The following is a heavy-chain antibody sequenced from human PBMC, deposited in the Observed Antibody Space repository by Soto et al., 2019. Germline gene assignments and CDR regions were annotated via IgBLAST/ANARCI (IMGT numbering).Heavy chain of an antibody. CDR1: GGDISGGYYS. J-gene: IGHJ3*02. Sequence: KTSETLSLTGAVAGGDISGGYYSWSWIRQPPGKGLEWIGFIYNSGSTYYNSSLKSRVTISVDRSKNHFFLNLTSVTAADTAVYYCATYRKLFQIWGQGTKVTVSS. CDR3: ATYRKLFQI. V-gene: IGHV4-30-2*01. CDR2: IYNSGST.